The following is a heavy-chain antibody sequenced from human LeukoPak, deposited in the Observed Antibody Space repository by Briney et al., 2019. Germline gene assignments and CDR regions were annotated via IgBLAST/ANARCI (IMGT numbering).Heavy chain of an antibody. Sequence: GASVKVSCKASGYTFTSYAMHWVRQAPGQRLEWMGWINAGNGNTKYSQKFQGRVTMTRDTSTSTVYMELSSLRSEDTAVYYCARDTGSSGYLNWFDPWGQGTLVTVSS. CDR3: ARDTGSSGYLNWFDP. CDR2: INAGNGNT. CDR1: GYTFTSYA. V-gene: IGHV1-3*01. D-gene: IGHD3-22*01. J-gene: IGHJ5*02.